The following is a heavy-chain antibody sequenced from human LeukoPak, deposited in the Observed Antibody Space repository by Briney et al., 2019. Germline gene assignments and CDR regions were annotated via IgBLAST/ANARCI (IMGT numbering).Heavy chain of an antibody. V-gene: IGHV3-7*01. D-gene: IGHD2-15*01. CDR1: GFTFTSYW. Sequence: GGSLRLSCAASGFTFTSYWMSSVRQAPGKGLEWVANIKQDGSEKYYVDSVKGRFTISRDNAKNSLYLQMNSLRAEDTAVYYCARTVVVAAYYFDYWGQGTLVTVSS. CDR2: IKQDGSEK. CDR3: ARTVVVAAYYFDY. J-gene: IGHJ4*02.